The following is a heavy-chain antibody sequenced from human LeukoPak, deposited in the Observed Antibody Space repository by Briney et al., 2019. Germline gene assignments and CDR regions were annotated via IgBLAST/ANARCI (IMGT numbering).Heavy chain of an antibody. J-gene: IGHJ6*02. CDR2: INHSGST. CDR3: ASPIIAVAGTDYYGMDV. Sequence: SETLSLTCAVYGGSFSGYYWSWIRQPPGKELEWIGEINHSGSTNYNPSLKSRVTISVDTSKNQFSLKLSSVTAADTAVYYCASPIIAVAGTDYYGMDVWGQGTTVTVSS. D-gene: IGHD6-19*01. CDR1: GGSFSGYY. V-gene: IGHV4-34*01.